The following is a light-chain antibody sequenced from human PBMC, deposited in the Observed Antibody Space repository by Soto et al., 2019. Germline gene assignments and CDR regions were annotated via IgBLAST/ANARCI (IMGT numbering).Light chain of an antibody. J-gene: IGKJ3*01. CDR2: GAS. CDR3: QQYGSSVFT. Sequence: EIVLTQSPGTLSLSPGEGATLSCRASQSVSSIYLAWYQQRPGQAPRLLIYGASRRATGIPDRFSGSGSGTDFTLTISRLEPEALAVYYCQQYGSSVFTFGPGTKVDIK. CDR1: QSVSSIY. V-gene: IGKV3-20*01.